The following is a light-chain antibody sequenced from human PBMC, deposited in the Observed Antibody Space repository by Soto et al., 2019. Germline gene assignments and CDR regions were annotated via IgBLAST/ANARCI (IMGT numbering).Light chain of an antibody. CDR2: STN. V-gene: IGLV8-61*01. Sequence: QTVVTQAPSFSVSPGGTVTLTCGLSSGSVSTSYYPSWYQQTPGQAPRTLIYSTNTRSSGVPDRFSGSILGNKAALTITGAQADDESDYYCVLYMGSGIPVVFGGGTKLTVL. CDR1: SGSVSTSYY. J-gene: IGLJ2*01. CDR3: VLYMGSGIPVV.